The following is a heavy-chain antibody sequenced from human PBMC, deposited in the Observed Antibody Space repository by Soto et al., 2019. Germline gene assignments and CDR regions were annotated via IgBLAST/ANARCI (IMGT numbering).Heavy chain of an antibody. J-gene: IGHJ5*02. Sequence: QVQLVQSGAEVKKPGASVKVSCKASGYTFTSYYINWVRQATGQGLEWMGWMNPNSGNTGYAQKFQGRATMTRNTSISIAYRELSSLRSEDTAVYYCARELYSNVRFDPWGQGTLVTVSS. CDR3: ARELYSNVRFDP. CDR1: GYTFTSYY. V-gene: IGHV1-8*01. CDR2: MNPNSGNT. D-gene: IGHD6-13*01.